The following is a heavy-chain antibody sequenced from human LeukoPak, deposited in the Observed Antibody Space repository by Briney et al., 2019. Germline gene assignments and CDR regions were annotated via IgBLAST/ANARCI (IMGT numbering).Heavy chain of an antibody. D-gene: IGHD3/OR15-3a*01. Sequence: GEALKISCKGSGYSFTNYWIGWVRQMPGKGLEWMGIIYPDDSDTRYSPSFQGQVNISADKSINTPYLQWSSLKASDTAMYYCARHDFRNYYGMDVWGQGTTVTVSS. J-gene: IGHJ6*02. CDR2: IYPDDSDT. CDR1: GYSFTNYW. V-gene: IGHV5-51*01. CDR3: ARHDFRNYYGMDV.